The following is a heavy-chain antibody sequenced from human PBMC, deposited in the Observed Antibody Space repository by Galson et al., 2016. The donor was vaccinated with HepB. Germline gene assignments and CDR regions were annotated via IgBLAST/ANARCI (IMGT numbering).Heavy chain of an antibody. Sequence: FLRLPRAASELTFSSYWLQWVRPAPGKGLVWVSRIHSDGSTTSYADSVKGRFTISRDNAKNTLYLQMNSLRAEDTAVYYCTRYYDILTGYYASDYWGQGTLVTVSS. CDR3: TRYYDILTGYYASDY. CDR2: IHSDGSTT. D-gene: IGHD3-9*01. CDR1: ELTFSSYW. V-gene: IGHV3-74*01. J-gene: IGHJ4*02.